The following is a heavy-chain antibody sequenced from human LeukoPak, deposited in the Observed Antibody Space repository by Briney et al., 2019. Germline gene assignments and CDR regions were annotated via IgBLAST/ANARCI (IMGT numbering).Heavy chain of an antibody. CDR1: GGTFSSYA. Sequence: SVKVSCKASGGTFSSYAISWVRQAPGQGPEWMGRIIPIFGIANYAQKFQGRVTITADKSTSTAYMELSSLRSEDTAVYYCVTAMVRGEYYYYGMDVWGQGTTVTVSS. V-gene: IGHV1-69*04. J-gene: IGHJ6*02. D-gene: IGHD5-18*01. CDR3: VTAMVRGEYYYYGMDV. CDR2: IIPIFGIA.